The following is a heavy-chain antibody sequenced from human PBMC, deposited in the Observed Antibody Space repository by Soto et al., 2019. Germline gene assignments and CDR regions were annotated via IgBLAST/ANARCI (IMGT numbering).Heavy chain of an antibody. V-gene: IGHV3-33*01. D-gene: IGHD2-2*01. Sequence: GGSLRLSCAASGFTFSSYGMHWVRQAPGKGLEWVAVIWYYGSNKYYADSVKGRFTISRDNSKNTLYLQMNSLRAEDTAVYYCAREKGYCSSTSCPKWFDYWGQGTLVTVSS. J-gene: IGHJ4*02. CDR3: AREKGYCSSTSCPKWFDY. CDR1: GFTFSSYG. CDR2: IWYYGSNK.